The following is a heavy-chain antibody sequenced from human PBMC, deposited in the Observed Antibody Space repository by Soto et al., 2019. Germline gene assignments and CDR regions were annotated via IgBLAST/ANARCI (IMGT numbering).Heavy chain of an antibody. D-gene: IGHD2-15*01. CDR1: GYTFTSYG. V-gene: IGHV1-18*01. CDR2: ISAYNGNT. CDR3: ARDVGYCSGGSCLNWFDP. J-gene: IGHJ5*02. Sequence: QVQLVQSGAEVKKPVASVKVSCKASGYTFTSYGISWVRQAPGQGLEWMGWISAYNGNTNYAQKLQGRVTMTPDTSTSTAYMELRSLRSDDTAVYYCARDVGYCSGGSCLNWFDPWGQGTLVTVSS.